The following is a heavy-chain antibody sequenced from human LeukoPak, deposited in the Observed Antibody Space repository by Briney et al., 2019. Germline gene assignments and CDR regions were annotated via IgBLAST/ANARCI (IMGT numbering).Heavy chain of an antibody. CDR2: ISNDGSST. V-gene: IGHV3-74*01. CDR3: ARGVSTAPGS. Sequence: PGGSLRLSCAASGFTFSSYWMHWVRQAPGKGLAWVSRISNDGSSTSYADSVKGRFTISRDNAKNTLYLQMNSLRAEDTAVYYCARGVSTAPGSWGQGTLVTVPS. J-gene: IGHJ5*02. CDR1: GFTFSSYW. D-gene: IGHD5/OR15-5a*01.